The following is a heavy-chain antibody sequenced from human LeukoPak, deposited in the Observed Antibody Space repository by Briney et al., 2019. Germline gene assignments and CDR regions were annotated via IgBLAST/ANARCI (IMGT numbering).Heavy chain of an antibody. CDR2: ISGRSNYI. J-gene: IGHJ5*02. D-gene: IGHD2-2*01. CDR1: GFTFSTFS. V-gene: IGHV3-21*01. Sequence: GGSLRLSCAASGFTFSTFSMNSVRQAPGKGLEWVSSISGRSNYIFYADSVKGRFTISRDNAENSLYLLLNSLRVEDTAVYYCARGSTLGSCTSSSCHNWFDPWGQGTLVTVSS. CDR3: ARGSTLGSCTSSSCHNWFDP.